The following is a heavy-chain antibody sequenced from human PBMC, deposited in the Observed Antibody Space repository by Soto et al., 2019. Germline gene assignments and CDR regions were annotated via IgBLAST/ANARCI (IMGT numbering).Heavy chain of an antibody. V-gene: IGHV3-49*05. J-gene: IGHJ2*01. Sequence: VQLVESGGGLVRPGRSLRLSCSTSGFTFGDYGMTWFRQAPEKGLEWVGLIRSKSYGKTTEYAASATHRFTISRDESKRIAYLQMNSLTADDTAVYYCTRERWDYGDPQWYFDLWGRGTLVTVSS. D-gene: IGHD4-17*01. CDR3: TRERWDYGDPQWYFDL. CDR1: GFTFGDYG. CDR2: IRSKSYGKTT.